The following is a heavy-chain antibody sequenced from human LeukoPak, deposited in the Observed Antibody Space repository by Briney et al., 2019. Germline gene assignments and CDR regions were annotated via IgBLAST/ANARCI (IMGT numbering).Heavy chain of an antibody. CDR2: FYYTGST. CDR3: ARRSGTYHAFDI. Sequence: SETLSLTCTVFGYSITSGYYWGWIRQPPGKGLGWSGSFYYTGSTFYSPSLKSRVTISVDTSKNQFSLKLSSVTAADTAVYYCARRSGTYHAFDIWGQGTMVTVSS. CDR1: GYSITSGYY. J-gene: IGHJ3*02. V-gene: IGHV4-38-2*02. D-gene: IGHD1-26*01.